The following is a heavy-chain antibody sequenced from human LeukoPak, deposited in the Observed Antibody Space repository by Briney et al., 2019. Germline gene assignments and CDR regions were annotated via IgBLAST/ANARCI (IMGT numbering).Heavy chain of an antibody. Sequence: ASVKVSCKASGYTFSSYAFSWVRQAPGQGLEWMGWISAYNGNTNYAQKLQGRVTMTTDTSTSTAYMELRSLRSDDTAVYYCARTPGDDRKDPWGQGTLVTVSS. CDR3: ARTPGDDRKDP. D-gene: IGHD3-10*01. J-gene: IGHJ5*02. CDR1: GYTFSSYA. V-gene: IGHV1-18*01. CDR2: ISAYNGNT.